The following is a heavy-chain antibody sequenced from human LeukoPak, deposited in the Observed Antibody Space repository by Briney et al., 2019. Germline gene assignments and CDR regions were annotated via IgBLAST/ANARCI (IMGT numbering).Heavy chain of an antibody. D-gene: IGHD3-16*01. J-gene: IGHJ6*02. CDR3: AKNGGPHGMDV. CDR2: IKHDGSET. V-gene: IGHV3-7*02. CDR1: GFSFNIYW. Sequence: GGSLRLSCAASGFSFNIYWMSWVRQAPGKGLEWVANIKHDGSETNYVDSVKGRFTISRDNAKNSLHLQMNSLRVEDTAVYYCAKNGGPHGMDVWGQGTTVTVSS.